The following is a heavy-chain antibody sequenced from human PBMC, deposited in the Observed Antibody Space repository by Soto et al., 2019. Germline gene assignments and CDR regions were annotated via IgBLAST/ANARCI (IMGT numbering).Heavy chain of an antibody. CDR3: ARANVDTAMPYYYYYGMDV. CDR1: GGSISSFY. CDR2: IYYSGST. Sequence: SETLSLTCTVSGGSISSFYWSWIRQPPGKGLEWIGYIYYSGSTNYNPSLKSRVTISVDTSKNQFSLKLSSVTAADTAVYYCARANVDTAMPYYYYYGMDVWGQGTTVTVSS. D-gene: IGHD5-18*01. J-gene: IGHJ6*02. V-gene: IGHV4-59*08.